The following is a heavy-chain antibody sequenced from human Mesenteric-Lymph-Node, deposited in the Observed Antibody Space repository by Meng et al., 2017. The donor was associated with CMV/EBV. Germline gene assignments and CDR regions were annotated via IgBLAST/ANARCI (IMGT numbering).Heavy chain of an antibody. D-gene: IGHD7-27*01. CDR2: IYPRDSDT. Sequence: GESLKISCKGDGDTFSSYWIGWVRQMPGKGLEWMGIIYPRDSDTRYSPSSQGQVTMSADKSISTAYLQWNSLKASDTAMYYCARHWGSRGDAFDVWGQGTMVTVSS. CDR1: GDTFSSYW. CDR3: ARHWGSRGDAFDV. J-gene: IGHJ3*01. V-gene: IGHV5-51*01.